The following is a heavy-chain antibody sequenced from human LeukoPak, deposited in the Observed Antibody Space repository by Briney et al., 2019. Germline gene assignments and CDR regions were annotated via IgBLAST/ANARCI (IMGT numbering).Heavy chain of an antibody. CDR1: GFTFSSYS. CDR2: ISSSSSYI. D-gene: IGHD6-13*01. V-gene: IGHV3-21*01. J-gene: IGHJ5*02. CDR3: ARDPSDFIAAAGTSWFDP. Sequence: GGSLRLSCAASGFTFSSYSMNWVRQAPGKRLEWVSAISSSSSYIYYADSVKGRFTISRDNAKNSLYLQMNCLRAEDTAVYYCARDPSDFIAAAGTSWFDPWGQGTLVTVSS.